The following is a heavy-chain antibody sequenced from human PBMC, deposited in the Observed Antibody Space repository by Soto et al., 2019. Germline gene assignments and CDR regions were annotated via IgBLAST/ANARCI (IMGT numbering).Heavy chain of an antibody. J-gene: IGHJ4*02. Sequence: PGGSLRLSCAASGFTFSSYAMHWVRQAPGKGLEWVAVISYDGSNKYYADSVKGRFTISRDNSKNTLYLQMNSLRAEDTAVYYCARHKRDLRFLEWSYYFDPWGQGTLVTVSS. CDR2: ISYDGSNK. D-gene: IGHD3-3*01. CDR3: ARHKRDLRFLEWSYYFDP. V-gene: IGHV3-30-3*01. CDR1: GFTFSSYA.